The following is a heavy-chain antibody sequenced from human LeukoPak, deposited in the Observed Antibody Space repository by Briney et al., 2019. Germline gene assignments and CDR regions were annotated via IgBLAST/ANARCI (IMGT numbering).Heavy chain of an antibody. CDR2: ISSDTTNK. Sequence: GGSLRLSCATSDFPFVAYALHWVRQAPGKGLEWVAVISSDTTNKYYMDSVKGRFTISRDNSKNTLYLQMDSLRLEDTAVYYCARLAAASPGYWGQGTLVTVSS. V-gene: IGHV3-30*10. J-gene: IGHJ4*02. CDR1: DFPFVAYA. D-gene: IGHD3-16*01. CDR3: ARLAAASPGY.